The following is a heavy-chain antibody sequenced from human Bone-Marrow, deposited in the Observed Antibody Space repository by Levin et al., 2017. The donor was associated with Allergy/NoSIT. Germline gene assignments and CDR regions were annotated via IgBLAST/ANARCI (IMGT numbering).Heavy chain of an antibody. CDR3: ARDETFNSWHVGWFDP. J-gene: IGHJ5*02. CDR1: GGSINNTNHY. Sequence: SCTVSGGSINNTNHYWSWIRQPAGKGLEWIGRMFAGGAATYIRSLRSRVTISIDTSKNQFSLKLTSVTAADTAVYYCARDETFNSWHVGWFDPWGQGTLVTVSS. CDR2: MFAGGAA. V-gene: IGHV4-61*02. D-gene: IGHD6-13*01.